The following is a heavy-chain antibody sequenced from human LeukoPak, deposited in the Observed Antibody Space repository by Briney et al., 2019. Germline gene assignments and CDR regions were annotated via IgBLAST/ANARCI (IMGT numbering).Heavy chain of an antibody. D-gene: IGHD3-10*01. CDR2: IWYDGSNK. CDR1: GFTFSGYG. J-gene: IGHJ4*02. V-gene: IGHV3-33*06. CDR3: AKVRTTMVRGSAVDY. Sequence: PGGSLRLSCAASGFTFSGYGMHWVRQAPGKGLEWVAVIWYDGSNKYYADSVKGRFTISRDNSKNTLYLQMNSLRAEDTAVYYCAKVRTTMVRGSAVDYWGQGTLVTVSS.